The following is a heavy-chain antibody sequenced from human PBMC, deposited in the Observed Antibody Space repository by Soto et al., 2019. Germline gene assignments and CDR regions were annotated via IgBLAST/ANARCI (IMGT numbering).Heavy chain of an antibody. J-gene: IGHJ6*03. CDR1: GYTFTSYG. D-gene: IGHD2-21*01. V-gene: IGHV1-18*01. CDR3: AREAKRMGKWTLANHNDMDV. CDR2: INAYNGNT. Sequence: ASVKVSCKASGYTFTSYGISWVRQAPGQGLEWMGWINAYNGNTNYAQKLQGRVTMTTDTSTSTAYMELRSLRSDDTAVYYCAREAKRMGKWTLANHNDMDVWGKGTTVTVSS.